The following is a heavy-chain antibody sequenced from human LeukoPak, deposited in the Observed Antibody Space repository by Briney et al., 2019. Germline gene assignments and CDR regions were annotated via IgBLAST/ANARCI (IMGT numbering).Heavy chain of an antibody. Sequence: ASVKVSCKASGYTFTSYGISWVRQAPGQGLEWMGWISAYNGNTNYAQKLQGRVTMTTDTSTSTAYMELRSLRSDDTAVYYCARNYYVTSGYSYFDYRGHRDLGTAS. CDR3: ARNYYVTSGYSYFDY. V-gene: IGHV1-18*01. CDR1: GYTFTSYG. J-gene: IGHJ4*01. D-gene: IGHD3-22*01. CDR2: ISAYNGNT.